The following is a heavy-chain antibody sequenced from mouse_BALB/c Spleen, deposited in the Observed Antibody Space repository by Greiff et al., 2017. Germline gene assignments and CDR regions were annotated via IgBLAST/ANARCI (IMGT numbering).Heavy chain of an antibody. CDR2: ISTYYGDA. CDR1: GYTFTDYA. D-gene: IGHD2-4*01. J-gene: IGHJ3*01. CDR3: ARDDEYDGAWFAY. Sequence: VQLQQSGAELVRPGVSVKISCKGSGYTFTDYAMHWVKQSHAKSLEWIGVISTYYGDASYNQKFKGKATMTVDKSSSTAYMELARLTSEDSAIYYCARDDEYDGAWFAYWGQGTLVTVSA. V-gene: IGHV1S137*01.